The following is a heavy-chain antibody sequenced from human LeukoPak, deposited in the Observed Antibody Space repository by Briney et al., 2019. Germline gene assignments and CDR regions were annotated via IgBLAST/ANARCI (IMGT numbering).Heavy chain of an antibody. CDR3: ARVNGYNYYYYYYMDV. CDR1: GFTFSVYY. D-gene: IGHD5-24*01. Sequence: KSGGSLRRSCAASGFTFSVYYMSWIRQAPGKGLEWVSYISSSGSTIYYADSVKGRFTISRDNAKNSLYLQMNSLRAEDTAVYYCARVNGYNYYYYYYMDVWGKGTTVTVSS. J-gene: IGHJ6*03. V-gene: IGHV3-11*04. CDR2: ISSSGSTI.